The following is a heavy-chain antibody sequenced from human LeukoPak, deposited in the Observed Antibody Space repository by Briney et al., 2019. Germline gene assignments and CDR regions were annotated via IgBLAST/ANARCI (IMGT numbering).Heavy chain of an antibody. J-gene: IGHJ5*02. Sequence: ASVKVSCKASGYTFTGYYMHWVRQAPGQGLEWMGWINPNSGGTNYAQKFQGRVTMTRDTSISTAYMELSRLRSDDTAVYYCARVSSGWYHNWFDPWGQGTLVTVSS. CDR1: GYTFTGYY. CDR2: INPNSGGT. CDR3: ARVSSGWYHNWFDP. V-gene: IGHV1-2*02. D-gene: IGHD6-19*01.